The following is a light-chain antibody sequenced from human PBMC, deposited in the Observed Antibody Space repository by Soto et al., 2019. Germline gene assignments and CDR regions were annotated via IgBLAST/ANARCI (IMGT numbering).Light chain of an antibody. V-gene: IGKV1-5*01. J-gene: IGKJ5*01. CDR1: QSISSW. Sequence: DIQMTQSPSTLSASVGDRVTITCLASQSISSWLAWYQQKPGKAPKLLIYDASSLESGVPSRFSGSGSGTEFTLTISSLQPEDFATYYCQQSYSTPRTFGQGTRLEI. CDR3: QQSYSTPRT. CDR2: DAS.